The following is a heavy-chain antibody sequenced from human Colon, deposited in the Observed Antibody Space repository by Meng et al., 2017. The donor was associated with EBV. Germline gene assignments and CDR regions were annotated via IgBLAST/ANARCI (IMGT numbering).Heavy chain of an antibody. V-gene: IGHV4-4*02. CDR1: RVSISSNIR. J-gene: IGHJ4*02. Sequence: VPLTSSGPGLVKPSGTLSLTCGVSRVSISSNIRWTWVRQPPGKGLEWIGDIDDSGSTNYNPSLNSRISISLDKSKNHFSLKVNSVTAADTAVYYCARGKQDAWELLAYWGQGALVTVSS. D-gene: IGHD1-26*01. CDR2: IDDSGST. CDR3: ARGKQDAWELLAY.